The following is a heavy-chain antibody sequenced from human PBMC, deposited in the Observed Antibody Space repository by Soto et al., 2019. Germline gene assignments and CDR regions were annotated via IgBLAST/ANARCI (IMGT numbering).Heavy chain of an antibody. V-gene: IGHV3-23*01. CDR1: GFTFSTCA. Sequence: EVQLLESGGDLIQPGGSLRLSCVASGFTFSTCAMSWVRQAPGKGLEWVSAISGSGRSTYYADSVKGRFTISRDNSKNTLYLQLNFLRVEDTAVYYCAKEFLRFGESLERYFDYWGQGALVTVSS. D-gene: IGHD3-10*01. J-gene: IGHJ4*02. CDR2: ISGSGRST. CDR3: AKEFLRFGESLERYFDY.